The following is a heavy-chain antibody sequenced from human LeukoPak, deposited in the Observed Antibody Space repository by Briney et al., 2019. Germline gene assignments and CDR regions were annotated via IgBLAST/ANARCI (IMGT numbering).Heavy chain of an antibody. J-gene: IGHJ4*02. D-gene: IGHD1-14*01. CDR1: GFSLCDYG. CDR2: IWDDGYNK. CDR3: AGGRDRAEFDFDY. Sequence: PGGSLRLSCAAPGFSLCDYGMYCVCQAPGNGLEWVAIIWDDGYNKYYADSVRGRFTITRDNSKNTEYVQMNIMSAEAAAEYYCAGGRDRAEFDFDYWGQGTLVTVSS. V-gene: IGHV3-33*01.